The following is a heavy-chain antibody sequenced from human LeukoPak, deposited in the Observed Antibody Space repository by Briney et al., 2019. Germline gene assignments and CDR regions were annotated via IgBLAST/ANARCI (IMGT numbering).Heavy chain of an antibody. J-gene: IGHJ4*02. D-gene: IGHD2-2*01. CDR2: LHYSGST. CDR3: ARTYCSSSTCLQYYFDY. V-gene: IGHV4-39*01. Sequence: SETLSLTCTVSGGSISSSSYYWGWIRQPPGKGLEWIGSLHYSGSTYYNPSLKIRVTISVDTSKNQFSLKLSSVTAADTAVYYCARTYCSSSTCLQYYFDYWGQGTLVTVSS. CDR1: GGSISSSSYY.